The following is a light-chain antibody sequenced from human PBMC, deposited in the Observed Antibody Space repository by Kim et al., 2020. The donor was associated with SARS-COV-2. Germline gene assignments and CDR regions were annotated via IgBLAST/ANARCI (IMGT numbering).Light chain of an antibody. CDR2: AAS. V-gene: IGKV1-8*01. CDR1: QGISSY. Sequence: ASTGDRVTITCQASQGISSYLGWYQQKPGKAPKLLIYAASTLQSGVPSRFSGSGSGTDFTLTISCLQSEDFATYYCQQYYSYPLTFGGGTKVDIK. J-gene: IGKJ4*01. CDR3: QQYYSYPLT.